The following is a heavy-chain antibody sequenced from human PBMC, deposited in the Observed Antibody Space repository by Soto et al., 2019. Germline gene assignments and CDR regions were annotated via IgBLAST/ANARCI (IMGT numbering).Heavy chain of an antibody. V-gene: IGHV1-18*01. CDR2: ISAYNGNT. Sequence: QVQLVQSGAEVKKPGASVKVSCKASGYTFTSYGISWVRQAPGQGLEWMGWISAYNGNTTYAQKLQGRVTMTTDTSTSTAYMELRSLRSDDTAVYYCARVIAAAGIASWFDPWGQGTLVTVSS. J-gene: IGHJ5*02. D-gene: IGHD6-13*01. CDR3: ARVIAAAGIASWFDP. CDR1: GYTFTSYG.